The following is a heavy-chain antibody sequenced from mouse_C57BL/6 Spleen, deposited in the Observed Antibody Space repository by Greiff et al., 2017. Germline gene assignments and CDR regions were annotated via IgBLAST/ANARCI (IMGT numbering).Heavy chain of an antibody. J-gene: IGHJ2*01. CDR1: GYAFRSSW. Sequence: VHLVESGPELVKPGASVKISCKASGYAFRSSWMNWVKQRPGKGLGWIGRIYPGDGDTNNNGKFKGKATLTADKSSSTAYMQLSSLTSEDSAVYFCARSGPYYFDYWGQGTTLTVSS. CDR2: IYPGDGDT. CDR3: ARSGPYYFDY. D-gene: IGHD3-1*01. V-gene: IGHV1-82*01.